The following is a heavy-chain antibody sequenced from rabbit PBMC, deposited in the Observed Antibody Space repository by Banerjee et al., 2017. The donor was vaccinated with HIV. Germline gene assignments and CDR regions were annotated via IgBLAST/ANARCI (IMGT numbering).Heavy chain of an antibody. CDR2: INTGSGSA. D-gene: IGHD4-2*01. J-gene: IGHJ4*01. CDR1: GFTLSSSYR. Sequence: QEQLVESGGDLVKPGASLTLTCTASGFTLSSSYRIYWVRQAPGKGLEWIGCINTGSGSAVYANWAKGRFTISKTSSTTVTLLMTSLTAADTATYFCARGFMPINLWGPGTLVTVS. CDR3: ARGFMPINL. V-gene: IGHV1S45*01.